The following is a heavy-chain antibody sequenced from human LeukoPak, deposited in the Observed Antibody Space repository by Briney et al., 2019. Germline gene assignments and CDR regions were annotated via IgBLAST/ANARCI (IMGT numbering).Heavy chain of an antibody. J-gene: IGHJ4*02. CDR2: IKQDGGEK. CDR1: EFTFSSYW. V-gene: IGHV3-7*01. D-gene: IGHD3-10*01. Sequence: GGSLRLSCAASEFTFSSYWMSWVRQAPGKGLEWVANIKQDGGEKYYLDSVKGRFTVSRDNAKNSLYLQMNSLRAEDTAVYYCARDDEKYGSGSYYNVFSYWGQGTLVTISS. CDR3: ARDDEKYGSGSYYNVFSY.